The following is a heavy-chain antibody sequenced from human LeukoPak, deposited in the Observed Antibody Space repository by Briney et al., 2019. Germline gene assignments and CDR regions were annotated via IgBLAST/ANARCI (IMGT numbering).Heavy chain of an antibody. J-gene: IGHJ4*02. V-gene: IGHV3-21*01. D-gene: IGHD3-10*01. CDR2: ISSSSSYI. CDR1: GFTFSSYS. Sequence: GGSLRLSCAASGFTFSSYSMNWVRQAPGKGLEWVSSISSSSSYIYYADSVKGRFTISRDNARNSLYLQMNSLRAEDTAVYYCARALYGSGSYYYWGQGTLVTVSS. CDR3: ARALYGSGSYYY.